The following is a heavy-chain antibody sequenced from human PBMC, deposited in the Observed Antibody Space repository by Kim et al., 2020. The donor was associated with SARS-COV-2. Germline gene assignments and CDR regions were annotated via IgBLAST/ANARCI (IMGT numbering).Heavy chain of an antibody. V-gene: IGHV3-43D*03. J-gene: IGHJ4*02. CDR1: GFTFDDYA. CDR3: AKDSGIVGATLMSYFDF. Sequence: GGSLKLSCAASGFTFDDYAMHWVRQAPGKGLEWVSLISWDGGSTYYADSVKGRFTISRDNSKNSLYLQMNSLRAEDTALYYCAKDSGIVGATLMSYFDFWGQGTLVTVSS. D-gene: IGHD1-26*01. CDR2: ISWDGGST.